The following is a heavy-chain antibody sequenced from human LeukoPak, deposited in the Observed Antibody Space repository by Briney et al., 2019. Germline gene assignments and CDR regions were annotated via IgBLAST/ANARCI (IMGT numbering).Heavy chain of an antibody. Sequence: PSETLSLTCTVSGGSISSYYWSWIRQPPGKGLEWIGYIYYSGSTNYNPSLKSRVTISVDTSKNQFSLKLSSVTAADTAVYYCAKDQDDILTGYYGADYWGQGTLVTVSS. CDR1: GGSISSYY. CDR2: IYYSGST. CDR3: AKDQDDILTGYYGADY. V-gene: IGHV4-59*01. J-gene: IGHJ4*02. D-gene: IGHD3-9*01.